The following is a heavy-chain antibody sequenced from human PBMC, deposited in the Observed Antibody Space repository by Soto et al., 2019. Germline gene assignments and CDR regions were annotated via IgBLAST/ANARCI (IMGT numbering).Heavy chain of an antibody. CDR3: ARENCSSTSCSDY. D-gene: IGHD2-2*01. CDR1: GGSFSGYY. CDR2: INHSGST. V-gene: IGHV4-34*01. J-gene: IGHJ4*02. Sequence: SETLSLTCAVYGGSFSGYYWSWIRQPPGKGLEWIGEINHSGSTNYNPSLKSRVTISVDTSKNQFSLKLSSVTAADTAVYYCARENCSSTSCSDYWGQGTLVTVSS.